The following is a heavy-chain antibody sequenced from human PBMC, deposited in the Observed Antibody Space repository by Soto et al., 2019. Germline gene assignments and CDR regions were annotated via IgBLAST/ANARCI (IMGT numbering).Heavy chain of an antibody. CDR2: ISSRSTYI. V-gene: IGHV3-21*01. CDR1: GFTLRTYR. Sequence: GGSLGLSCAASGFTLRTYRMNWVRQAPGKGPEWVSAISSRSTYIYYADSVKGRFTISRDNAKTSLYLQMNSLRAEDTAVYYCARDSTGRHDAFDIWGQGTMVTVSS. J-gene: IGHJ3*02. CDR3: ARDSTGRHDAFDI.